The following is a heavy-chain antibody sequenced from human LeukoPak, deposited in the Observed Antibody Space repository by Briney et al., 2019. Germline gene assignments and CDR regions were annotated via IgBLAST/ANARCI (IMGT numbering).Heavy chain of an antibody. D-gene: IGHD1-26*01. V-gene: IGHV3-7*01. J-gene: IGHJ6*02. CDR3: ARDRIVGATNYYYYGMDV. CDR2: IKQDGSEK. CDR1: GFTFSSYW. Sequence: GGSLRLSCAVSGFTFSSYWMSWVRQAPGKGLEWVANIKQDGSEKYYVDSVKGRFTISRDNAKNSLYLQMNSLRAEDTAVYYCARDRIVGATNYYYYGMDVWGQGTTVTVSS.